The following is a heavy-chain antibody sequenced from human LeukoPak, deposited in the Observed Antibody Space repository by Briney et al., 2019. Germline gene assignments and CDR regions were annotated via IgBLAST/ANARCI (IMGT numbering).Heavy chain of an antibody. D-gene: IGHD7-27*01. CDR3: ANPWGSGWYFDL. J-gene: IGHJ2*01. CDR1: GFTFSSYA. V-gene: IGHV3-23*01. Sequence: GGSLRLSCAASGFTFSSYAMSWVRQAPGKGLQHVSTISNDGSGISYTDSVKGRFTISRDNSKNTLYLQMNSLRAEDTAVYYCANPWGSGWYFDLWGRGTLVTVSS. CDR2: ISNDGSGI.